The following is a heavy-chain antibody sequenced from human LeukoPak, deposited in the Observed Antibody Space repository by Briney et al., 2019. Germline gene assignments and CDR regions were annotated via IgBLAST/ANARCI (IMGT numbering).Heavy chain of an antibody. J-gene: IGHJ4*02. CDR2: IWYDGSNK. CDR3: AKRGVVIRVILVGFHKEAYYFDS. Sequence: GGSLRLSCAASGFTFSSYVMHWVRQAPGKGLEWVAVIWYDGSNKYYADSVKGRFTISRDNSKNTLYLQMNSLRAEDTAVYFCAKRGVVIRVILVGFHKEAYYFDSWGQGALVTVSS. CDR1: GFTFSSYV. D-gene: IGHD3-22*01. V-gene: IGHV3-33*06.